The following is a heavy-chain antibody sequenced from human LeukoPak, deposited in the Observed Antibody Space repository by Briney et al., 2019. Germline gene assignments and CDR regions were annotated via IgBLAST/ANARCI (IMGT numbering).Heavy chain of an antibody. J-gene: IGHJ4*02. CDR2: IRYDGSDK. D-gene: IGHD1-1*01. CDR3: AKGGRATHYFDY. CDR1: RFTFSNYG. Sequence: GGPLRLSCAASRFTFSNYGMHWVRQAPGKGLEWVAFIRYDGSDKYYADSVKGRFTISRDNSKNMLYLQMNSLRAEDTAVYYCAKGGRATHYFDYWGQGTLVTVSS. V-gene: IGHV3-30*02.